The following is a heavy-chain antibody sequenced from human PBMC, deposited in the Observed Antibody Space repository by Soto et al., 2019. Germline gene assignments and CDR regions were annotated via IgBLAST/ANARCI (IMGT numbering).Heavy chain of an antibody. CDR3: ARDRHYASSGYSLTAIFDY. CDR2: INAGNGNT. CDR1: GYTFTSYA. Sequence: ASVKVSCKASGYTFTSYAMHWVRQAPGQRLAWMGWINAGNGNTKYSQKFQGRVTITRDTSASTAYMELSSLRSEDTAMYYCARDRHYASSGYSLTAIFDYWGQGTLVTVSS. D-gene: IGHD3-22*01. J-gene: IGHJ4*02. V-gene: IGHV1-3*01.